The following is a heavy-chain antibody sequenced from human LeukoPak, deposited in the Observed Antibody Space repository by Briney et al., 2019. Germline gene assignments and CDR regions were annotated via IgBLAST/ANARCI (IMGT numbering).Heavy chain of an antibody. J-gene: IGHJ5*02. CDR1: GFTFSSYG. D-gene: IGHD3-10*01. CDR2: ISGSGGST. CDR3: AKDGAGFGELLS. Sequence: QTGGSLRLSCAASGFTFSSYGMSWVRQAPGKGLEWASAISGSGGSTYYADSVKGRFTISRDNSKNTLYLQMNSLRAEDTAVYYCAKDGAGFGELLSWGQGTLVTVSS. V-gene: IGHV3-23*01.